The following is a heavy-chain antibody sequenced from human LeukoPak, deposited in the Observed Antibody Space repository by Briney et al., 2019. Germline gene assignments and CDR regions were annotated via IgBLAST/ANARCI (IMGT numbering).Heavy chain of an antibody. V-gene: IGHV3-23*01. CDR2: IGGSGSIT. CDR1: GFSFSSHA. CDR3: AKEVNFILDY. Sequence: GGSLRLSCEASGFSFSSHAMSWVRQAPGKGLEWVSAIGGSGSITYSADSVKGRFTVSRDNSKNTLYLQMNSLRAEDTAVYYCAKEVNFILDYWGQGTLVTVSS. D-gene: IGHD3-16*01. J-gene: IGHJ4*02.